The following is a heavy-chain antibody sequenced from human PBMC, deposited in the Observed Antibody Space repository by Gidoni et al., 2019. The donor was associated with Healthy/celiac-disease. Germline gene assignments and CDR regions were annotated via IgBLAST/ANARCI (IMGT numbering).Heavy chain of an antibody. CDR3: ARGGEQWLVTDAFDI. V-gene: IGHV3-33*01. J-gene: IGHJ3*02. CDR2: IWYDGSNK. CDR1: GFTFSSYG. Sequence: QVQLVESGGGVVQPGRSLRLSCAASGFTFSSYGMHWVRQAPGKGLEWVAVIWYDGSNKYYADSVKGRFTISRDNSKNTLYLQMNSLRAEDTAVYYCARGGEQWLVTDAFDIWGQGTMVTVSS. D-gene: IGHD6-19*01.